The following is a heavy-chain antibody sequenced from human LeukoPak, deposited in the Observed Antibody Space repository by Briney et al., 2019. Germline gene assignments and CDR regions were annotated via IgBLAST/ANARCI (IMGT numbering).Heavy chain of an antibody. CDR2: ISGSGGST. D-gene: IGHD5-18*01. Sequence: PGGSLRLSCAASGFTFSSYAMSWVRQAPGKGLEWVSAISGSGGSTYYADSVKGRFTISRDNSKNTLYLQMNSLRAEDTAVYYCAKDLTWDTAMVLGHLLEYYFDYWGQGTLVTVSS. J-gene: IGHJ4*02. CDR1: GFTFSSYA. CDR3: AKDLTWDTAMVLGHLLEYYFDY. V-gene: IGHV3-23*01.